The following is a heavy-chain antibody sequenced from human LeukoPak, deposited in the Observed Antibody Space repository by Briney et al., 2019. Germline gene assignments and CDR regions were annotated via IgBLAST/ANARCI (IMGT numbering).Heavy chain of an antibody. Sequence: GGSLRLSCAASGFTVSGNDMTWVRQAPGKGLEWVSLLYSGGDTNYADSVKGRFSISRDNSKNTLYLQMSSLRVEDTAVYYCARDRGILGATWEGFDYWGQGILVTVSS. V-gene: IGHV3-66*01. CDR3: ARDRGILGATWEGFDY. D-gene: IGHD1-26*01. J-gene: IGHJ4*02. CDR2: LYSGGDT. CDR1: GFTVSGND.